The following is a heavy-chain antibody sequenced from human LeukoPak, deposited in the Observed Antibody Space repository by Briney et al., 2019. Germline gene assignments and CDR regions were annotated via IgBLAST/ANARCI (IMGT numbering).Heavy chain of an antibody. V-gene: IGHV4-4*02. CDR2: IYHSGST. J-gene: IGHJ6*02. CDR3: ARLWGYNGYAPYSLDV. D-gene: IGHD5-12*01. Sequence: PSETLSLTCAVSGGSISSTNWWTWARQPPGKGLDGIGEIYHSGSTNYNPSLKSRVAISVDKSRNQFSLNLISVTAADTAVYYCARLWGYNGYAPYSLDVWGQGTTVTVSS. CDR1: GGSISSTNW.